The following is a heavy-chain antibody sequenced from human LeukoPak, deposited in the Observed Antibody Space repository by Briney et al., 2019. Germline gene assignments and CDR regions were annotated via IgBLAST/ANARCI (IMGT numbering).Heavy chain of an antibody. CDR2: INPSGGST. CDR1: GYTFTSYY. D-gene: IGHD3-10*01. Sequence: ASVNVSCKASGYTFTSYYMHWVRQAPGQGLEWMGIINPSGGSTSYAQKFQGRVTMTRDTSTSTVYMELSSLRSEVTAVYYCAREGWFGELTPLYWGQGTLVTVSS. J-gene: IGHJ4*02. V-gene: IGHV1-46*01. CDR3: AREGWFGELTPLY.